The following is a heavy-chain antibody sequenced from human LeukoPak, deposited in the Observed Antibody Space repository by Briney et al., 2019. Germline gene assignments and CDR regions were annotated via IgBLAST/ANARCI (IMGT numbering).Heavy chain of an antibody. CDR2: INAGNGNT. CDR1: GYTFTSYA. Sequence: GASVKVSCKASGYTFTSYAMHWVRQAPGQRLEWMGWINAGNGNTKYSQKFQGRVTMTRDTSTSTVYMQLSSLRSEDTAVYYCARGEKPYELLVYPAIDYWGQGTLVTVSS. D-gene: IGHD1-14*01. V-gene: IGHV1-3*01. CDR3: ARGEKPYELLVYPAIDY. J-gene: IGHJ4*02.